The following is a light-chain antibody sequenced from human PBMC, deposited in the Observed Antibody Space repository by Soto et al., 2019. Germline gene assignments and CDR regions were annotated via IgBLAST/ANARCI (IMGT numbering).Light chain of an antibody. V-gene: IGLV2-14*01. CDR1: SSDVGGYNY. CDR3: SSYIPTSVLYV. CDR2: EVT. Sequence: QSVLTQPASVSGSPGQSITISCTGTSSDVGGYNYVSWYQQHPGKAPKLMIYEVTNRPSGVSTRFSGSKSGNTASLTISGLQAEDEADYYCSSYIPTSVLYVFGTGTKVTGL. J-gene: IGLJ1*01.